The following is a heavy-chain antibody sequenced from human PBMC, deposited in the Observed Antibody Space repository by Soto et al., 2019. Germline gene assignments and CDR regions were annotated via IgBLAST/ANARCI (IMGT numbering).Heavy chain of an antibody. D-gene: IGHD2-2*01. CDR1: GFTFRSHS. Sequence: GGALRLSCAASGFTFRSHSMNWVRQAPGKGLEWVSSISRSNSYIYYADSVKGRFTISRDNAKNSLYLQMNSLSAEDTAVYYCAIAISTHDYYCDYMDVPGKGTTVTVSS. CDR2: ISRSNSYI. CDR3: AIAISTHDYYCDYMDV. V-gene: IGHV3-21*01. J-gene: IGHJ6*03.